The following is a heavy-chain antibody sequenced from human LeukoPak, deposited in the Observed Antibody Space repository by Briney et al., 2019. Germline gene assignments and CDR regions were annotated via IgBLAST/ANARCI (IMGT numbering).Heavy chain of an antibody. CDR3: ARSRPTYYYYDSSGYYTLDAFDI. V-gene: IGHV4-59*08. Sequence: SETLSLTCTVYGGSISSYYWSWIRQPPGKGLEWIGYIYYSGSTNYNPSLKSRVTISVDTSKNQFSLKLSSVTAADTAVYYCARSRPTYYYYDSSGYYTLDAFDIWGQGTMVTVSS. CDR1: GGSISSYY. J-gene: IGHJ3*02. CDR2: IYYSGST. D-gene: IGHD3-22*01.